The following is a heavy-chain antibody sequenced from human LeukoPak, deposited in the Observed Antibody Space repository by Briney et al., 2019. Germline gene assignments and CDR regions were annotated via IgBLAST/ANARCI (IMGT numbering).Heavy chain of an antibody. CDR3: AKLDYYDTH. J-gene: IGHJ4*02. CDR1: GFTFSNYG. CDR2: ISYDGSNE. V-gene: IGHV3-30*18. D-gene: IGHD3-22*01. Sequence: GGSLRLSCAASGFTFSNYGMHWVRQAPGKGLEWVAVISYDGSNEYYADSVKGRFTISRDNSKNTLYLQMNSLRAEDMAVYFCAKLDYYDTHWGQGTLVTVSS.